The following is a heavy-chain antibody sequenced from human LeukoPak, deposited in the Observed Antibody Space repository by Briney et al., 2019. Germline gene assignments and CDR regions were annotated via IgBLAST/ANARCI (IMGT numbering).Heavy chain of an antibody. CDR3: AREGFTFGGVSDY. D-gene: IGHD3-16*01. Sequence: PGGSLRLSCAASGFTFSSHDMHWVRQAPGKGLEWVSSISSSSSYIYYADSVKGRFTISRDNAKTSLYLQMNSLRAEDTAVYYCAREGFTFGGVSDYWGQGTLVTVSS. CDR1: GFTFSSHD. J-gene: IGHJ4*02. V-gene: IGHV3-21*01. CDR2: ISSSSSYI.